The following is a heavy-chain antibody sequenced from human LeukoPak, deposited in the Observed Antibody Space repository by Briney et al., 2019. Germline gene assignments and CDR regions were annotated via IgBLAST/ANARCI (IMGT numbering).Heavy chain of an antibody. Sequence: ESGPTLVNPTETLTLTCTVSGFSLSNARMGVSWIRHPPGKALEWLAPIVSNDEKSYSTSLKSRLPISKDTSKSQVVLTMTNMDPVDTATYYCARNYYDSSGLFDYWGQGTLVTVSS. CDR2: IVSNDEK. CDR3: ARNYYDSSGLFDY. J-gene: IGHJ4*02. V-gene: IGHV2-26*01. D-gene: IGHD3-22*01. CDR1: GFSLSNARMG.